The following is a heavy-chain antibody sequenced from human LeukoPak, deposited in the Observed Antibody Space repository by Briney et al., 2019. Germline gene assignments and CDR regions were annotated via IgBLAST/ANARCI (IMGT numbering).Heavy chain of an antibody. Sequence: SETLSLTCTVSSGSVNSGSYYWNWIRQPPGKGLEWIGYIYYSGSTNYNPSLKSRVTISVDTSKNQFSLKLSSVTAADTAVYYCARGPPVYDSSGYWGLWDFDYWGQGTLVTVSS. D-gene: IGHD3-22*01. CDR2: IYYSGST. CDR3: ARGPPVYDSSGYWGLWDFDY. J-gene: IGHJ4*02. V-gene: IGHV4-61*01. CDR1: SGSVNSGSYY.